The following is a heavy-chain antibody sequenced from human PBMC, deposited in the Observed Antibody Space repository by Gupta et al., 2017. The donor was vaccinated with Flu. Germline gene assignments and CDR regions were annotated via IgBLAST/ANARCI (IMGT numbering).Heavy chain of an antibody. CDR2: ISASAMST. D-gene: IGHD2-2*01. J-gene: IGHJ4*02. CDR1: GFSFSNYA. Sequence: EVQLLESGGGLVQPGGSLRLSCAASGFSFSNYAMTWVRQAPRKGLEWVSTISASAMSTYFADSVKGRFTISRDNSKSTLYLQINSLRAGDTALYYCAKGGRGVIPAAILDSWGQGTLVTVSS. CDR3: AKGGRGVIPAAILDS. V-gene: IGHV3-23*01.